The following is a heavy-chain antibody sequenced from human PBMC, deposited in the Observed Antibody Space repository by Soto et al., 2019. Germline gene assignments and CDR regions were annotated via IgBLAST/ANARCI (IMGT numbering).Heavy chain of an antibody. D-gene: IGHD3-10*01. CDR3: AKDRGGSYYYYYYGMDV. Sequence: PGGSLRLSCAASGFTFSSYAMSWVRQAPEKGLEWVSAISGSGGSTYYADSVKGRFTISRDNAKNTLYLQMNSLRAEDTAVYYCAKDRGGSYYYYYYGMDVWGQGTTVTVSS. CDR1: GFTFSSYA. V-gene: IGHV3-23*01. J-gene: IGHJ6*02. CDR2: ISGSGGST.